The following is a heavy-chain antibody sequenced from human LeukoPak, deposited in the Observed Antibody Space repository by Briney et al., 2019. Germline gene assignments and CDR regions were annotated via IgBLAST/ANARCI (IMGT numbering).Heavy chain of an antibody. J-gene: IGHJ4*02. D-gene: IGHD3-22*01. V-gene: IGHV3-30*02. CDR1: GFTLSGSG. CDR3: AKAPRVSGYYDSSGYYQVDY. CDR2: IRNDGSDK. Sequence: PGGSLRLSCAASGFTLSGSGMHWVRQAPGKGLEWVALIRNDGSDKYNADSVKGRFTISRDNSKNTLYLQMNSLRAEDTAVYYCAKAPRVSGYYDSSGYYQVDYWGQGTLVTVSS.